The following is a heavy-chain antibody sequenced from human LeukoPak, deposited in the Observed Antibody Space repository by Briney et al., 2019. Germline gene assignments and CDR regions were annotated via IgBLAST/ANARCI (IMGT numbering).Heavy chain of an antibody. CDR2: INHSGST. V-gene: IGHV4-34*01. Sequence: SETLSLTCAVYGGSFSGYYWSWIRQPPGEGLEWIGEINHSGSTNYNPSLKSRVTISVDTSKNQFFLKLSSVTAADTAVYYCARRLDRYCSSTSCYRGAFDYWGQGTLVTVSS. CDR3: ARRLDRYCSSTSCYRGAFDY. D-gene: IGHD2-2*01. J-gene: IGHJ4*02. CDR1: GGSFSGYY.